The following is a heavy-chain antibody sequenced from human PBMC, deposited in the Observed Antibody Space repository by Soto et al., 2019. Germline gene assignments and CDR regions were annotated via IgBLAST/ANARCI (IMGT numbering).Heavy chain of an antibody. Sequence: PSETLSLTCNVSGASMRSYSWTWMRLSPGKGLEGIGDIFYSGSSNLNPSLRSRLSISIDTSKNKFSLMLKSVTAADTAVYYCARDLRCCGLDVWGQGTTVTVSS. V-gene: IGHV4-59*01. D-gene: IGHD3-9*01. J-gene: IGHJ6*02. CDR1: GASMRSYS. CDR3: ARDLRCCGLDV. CDR2: IFYSGSS.